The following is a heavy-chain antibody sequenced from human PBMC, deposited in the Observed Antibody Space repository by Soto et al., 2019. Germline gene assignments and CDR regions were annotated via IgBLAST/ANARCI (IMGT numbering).Heavy chain of an antibody. CDR3: ASSYGSGSYYYQGFDY. CDR1: GGTLSSYA. CDR2: IIPIFGTA. D-gene: IGHD3-10*01. V-gene: IGHV1-69*13. Sequence: ASVKVSFKASGGTLSSYAISWVRQAPGQGLEWMGGIIPIFGTADYAQKFQDRVTITADESTSTAYMELSSLRSEDTAVYYCASSYGSGSYYYQGFDYWGQGTLVTVS. J-gene: IGHJ4*02.